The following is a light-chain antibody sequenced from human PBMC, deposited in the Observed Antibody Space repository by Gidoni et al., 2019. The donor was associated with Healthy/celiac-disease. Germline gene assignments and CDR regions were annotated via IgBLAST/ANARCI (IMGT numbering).Light chain of an antibody. CDR2: LGS. J-gene: IGKJ2*01. CDR1: QSLLHSNGYNY. Sequence: DSVMTQSPIYLPVTPGEPASISCRSSQSLLHSNGYNYLDWYLQKPGQSPQLLIYLGSNRASGVPDRFSVSGSGTDFTLKISRVEAEDVGVYYCMQALQTPYTFXXXTKLEIK. V-gene: IGKV2-28*01. CDR3: MQALQTPYT.